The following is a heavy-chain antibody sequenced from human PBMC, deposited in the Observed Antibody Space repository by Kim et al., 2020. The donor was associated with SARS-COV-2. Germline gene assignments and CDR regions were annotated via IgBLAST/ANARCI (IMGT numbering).Heavy chain of an antibody. CDR2: INHSGST. V-gene: IGHV4-34*01. CDR3: ARGQGTMIPRGWFDP. CDR1: GGSFSGYY. Sequence: SETLSLTCAVYGGSFSGYYWSWIRQPPGKGLEWIGEINHSGSTNYNPSLKSRVTISVDTSKNQFSLKLSSVTAADTAVYYCARGQGTMIPRGWFDPWGQGTLVTVSS. D-gene: IGHD3-22*01. J-gene: IGHJ5*02.